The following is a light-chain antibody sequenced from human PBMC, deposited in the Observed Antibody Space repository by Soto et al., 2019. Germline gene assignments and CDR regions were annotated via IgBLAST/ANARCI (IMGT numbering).Light chain of an antibody. CDR1: SSDVGSHNL. J-gene: IGLJ7*01. Sequence: QSALTQPASASGSPGQSITISCTGTSSDVGSHNLVSWYQQHPGQAPKLMIYEVSKRPLGVSARFSASKSGNTASLTISGLQAEEEADYCCCSDGGSSAVFGGGTQLTVL. CDR2: EVS. V-gene: IGLV2-23*02. CDR3: CSDGGSSAV.